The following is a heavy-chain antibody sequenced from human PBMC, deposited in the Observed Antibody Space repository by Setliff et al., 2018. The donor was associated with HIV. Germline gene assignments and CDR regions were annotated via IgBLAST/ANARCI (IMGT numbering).Heavy chain of an antibody. V-gene: IGHV4-31*03. D-gene: IGHD1-26*01. J-gene: IGHJ6*03. CDR2: IYYSGST. Sequence: SETLSLTCTVSGGSVSSGGYYWSWIRQHPGRGLEWIGYIYYSGSTYYNPSLKSRVRISVDTSKKQLSLKLNSVTAADTAVYYCARAMGANWSYYYYMDVWGKGTTVTVSS. CDR1: GGSVSSGGYY. CDR3: ARAMGANWSYYYYMDV.